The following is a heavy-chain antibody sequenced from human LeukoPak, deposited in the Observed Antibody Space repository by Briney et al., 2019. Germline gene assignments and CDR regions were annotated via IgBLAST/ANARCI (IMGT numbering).Heavy chain of an antibody. J-gene: IGHJ4*02. V-gene: IGHV3-74*01. Sequence: GGSLRLSCAASAFTFSTYWLHWVRQAPGKGLVWVSRINSDGSSTTYADSVKGRSTISRDNAKNTLYLQMNSLRDEDTAVYYCATGVAYSNYYFDYWGQGTLVTVSS. CDR3: ATGVAYSNYYFDY. D-gene: IGHD5-12*01. CDR1: AFTFSTYW. CDR2: INSDGSST.